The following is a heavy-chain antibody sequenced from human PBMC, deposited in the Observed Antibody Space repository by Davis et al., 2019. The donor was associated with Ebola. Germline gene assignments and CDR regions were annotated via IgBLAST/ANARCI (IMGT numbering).Heavy chain of an antibody. V-gene: IGHV1-69*13. CDR2: FIPVFHAP. CDR3: ARARGYCSDTSCPAYGMDV. Sequence: SVKVSYKAPGGTFSSYEIIWVRQAPGQGLEWMGGFIPVFHAPNYAQKFQGRVTITADESTSTVYLEMSSLTSENTAVYYCARARGYCSDTSCPAYGMDVWGQGTTVIVSS. D-gene: IGHD2-15*01. CDR1: GGTFSSYE. J-gene: IGHJ6*02.